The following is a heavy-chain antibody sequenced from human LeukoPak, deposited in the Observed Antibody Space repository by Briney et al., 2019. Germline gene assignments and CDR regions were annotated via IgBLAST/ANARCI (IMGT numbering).Heavy chain of an antibody. CDR1: GGSISSSGYY. CDR3: ARPTDYCSGGSCYSTQGMGDAFDI. V-gene: IGHV4-39*01. J-gene: IGHJ3*02. D-gene: IGHD2-15*01. Sequence: PSETLSLTCTVSGGSISSSGYYWGWIRQPPGKGLEWIGSIYYSGSTYYNPSLKSRVTISVDTSKNQFSLKLSSVTAADTAVYYCARPTDYCSGGSCYSTQGMGDAFDIWGQGTMVTVSS. CDR2: IYYSGST.